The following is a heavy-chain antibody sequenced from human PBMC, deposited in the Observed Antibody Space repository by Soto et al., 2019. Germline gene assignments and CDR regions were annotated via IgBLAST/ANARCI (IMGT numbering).Heavy chain of an antibody. CDR1: SGSISSSNW. CDR3: ARDRKLGYCSGGSCPYYYYMDV. J-gene: IGHJ6*03. V-gene: IGHV4-4*02. CDR2: IYHSGST. Sequence: QVQLQESGPGLVKSSGTLSLTCAVSSGSISSSNWWSWVRQPPGKGLEWIGEIYHSGSTNYNPSLKSRVTISVDKSKNQFSLKLSSVTAADTAVYYCARDRKLGYCSGGSCPYYYYMDVWGKGTTVTVSS. D-gene: IGHD2-15*01.